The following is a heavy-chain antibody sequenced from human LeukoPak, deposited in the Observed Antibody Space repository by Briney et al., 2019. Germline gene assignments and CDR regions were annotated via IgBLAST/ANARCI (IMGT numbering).Heavy chain of an antibody. CDR3: ARIMYYYETGGYRDYFDS. CDR2: IYVGGST. V-gene: IGHV4-61*02. J-gene: IGHJ4*02. D-gene: IGHD3-22*01. Sequence: SETLSLTCTVSGGSIRGGSYYWNWIRQPAGKGLELIGRIYVGGSTNYNPSLKSRVTMSVDTSKKQFSLTLSSVTAADTAVYYCARIMYYYETGGYRDYFDSWGQGILVTVSS. CDR1: GGSIRGGSYY.